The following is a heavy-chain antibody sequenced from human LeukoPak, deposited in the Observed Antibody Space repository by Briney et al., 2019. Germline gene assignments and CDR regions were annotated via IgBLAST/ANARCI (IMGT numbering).Heavy chain of an antibody. CDR1: GFTFTSSA. Sequence: SVKVSCKASGFTFTSSAMQWVRQARGQRLEWIGWIVVGSGNTNYAQKFQERVTITRDMSTSTAYMELSSLRSEDTAVYYCARERYIAAAAHNWFDPWGQGTLVTVSS. D-gene: IGHD6-13*01. J-gene: IGHJ5*02. CDR2: IVVGSGNT. CDR3: ARERYIAAAAHNWFDP. V-gene: IGHV1-58*02.